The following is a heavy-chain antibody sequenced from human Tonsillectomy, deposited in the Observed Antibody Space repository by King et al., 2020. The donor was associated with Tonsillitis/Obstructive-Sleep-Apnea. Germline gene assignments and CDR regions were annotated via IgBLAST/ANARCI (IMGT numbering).Heavy chain of an antibody. D-gene: IGHD6-6*01. CDR3: AGGASRRASSIAARPGWYFDL. CDR1: GGSFSGYY. Sequence: VQLPQWGAGLLKPSETLSLTCAVYGGSFSGYYWSWIRQPPGKGLEWIGEINHSGSTNYNPSLKSRVTISVDTSKNQFSLKLSSVTAADTAVYYCAGGASRRASSIAARPGWYFDLWGRGTLVTVSS. J-gene: IGHJ2*01. V-gene: IGHV4-34*01. CDR2: INHSGST.